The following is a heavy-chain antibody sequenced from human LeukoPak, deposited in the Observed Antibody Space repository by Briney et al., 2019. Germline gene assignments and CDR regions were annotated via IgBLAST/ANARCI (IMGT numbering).Heavy chain of an antibody. J-gene: IGHJ4*02. V-gene: IGHV1-18*01. D-gene: IGHD2-15*01. CDR1: GYTFTNYG. Sequence: ASVKVSCKASGYTFTNYGISWVRQAPGQGLEWMGWISAYNGYTDYAQKFQFRVTMTTDTSTSTAYMELRSLRSDYTAVYYCARGSGEFDYWGQGTLVTVSS. CDR3: ARGSGEFDY. CDR2: ISAYNGYT.